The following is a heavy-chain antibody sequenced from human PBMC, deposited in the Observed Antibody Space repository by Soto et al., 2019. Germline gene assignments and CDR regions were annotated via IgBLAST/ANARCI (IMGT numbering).Heavy chain of an antibody. J-gene: IGHJ4*02. CDR2: MNPNNGNT. CDR3: ARGQQLAHGLLVY. CDR1: GYTFTSYD. V-gene: IGHV1-18*01. D-gene: IGHD6-13*01. Sequence: ASVKVSCKASGYTFTSYDINWVRQATGQGLEWMGWMNPNNGNTNYAQKLQGRVTMTTDTSTSTAYMELRSLRSDDTAVYYCARGQQLAHGLLVYWGQGTLVTVSS.